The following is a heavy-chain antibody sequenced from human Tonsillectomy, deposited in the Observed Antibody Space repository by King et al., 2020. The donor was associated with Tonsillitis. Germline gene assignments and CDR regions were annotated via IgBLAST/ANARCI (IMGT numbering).Heavy chain of an antibody. CDR3: AKDMGSGNPDDAFDI. CDR1: GFTFDDYA. Sequence: VQRVVSGRGLVQPGRSLRLSCAASGFTFDDYAIYWVRQAPGKGLEWVSGISWSSGSIGYADSVKGSFTISRDNAKNSLYLQMNSLRVEDTDLYYCAKDMGSGNPDDAFDIWGQGTMVTVSS. V-gene: IGHV3-9*01. J-gene: IGHJ3*02. D-gene: IGHD6-19*01. CDR2: ISWSSGSI.